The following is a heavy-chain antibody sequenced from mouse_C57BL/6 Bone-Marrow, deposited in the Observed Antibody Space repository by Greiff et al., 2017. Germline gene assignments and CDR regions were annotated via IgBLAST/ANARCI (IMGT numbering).Heavy chain of an antibody. J-gene: IGHJ3*01. Sequence: QVQLQQSDAELVKPGASVTISCKVSGYTFTDHTIHWMKRRPEQGQDWIGYIYPRDGSTKYNEKFKGRAKLTADKSTSTAYMQLNSLTSEDSAVYFCARDYYGSSSWFAYWGQGTLVTVSA. CDR3: ARDYYGSSSWFAY. V-gene: IGHV1-78*01. CDR1: GYTFTDHT. CDR2: IYPRDGST. D-gene: IGHD1-1*01.